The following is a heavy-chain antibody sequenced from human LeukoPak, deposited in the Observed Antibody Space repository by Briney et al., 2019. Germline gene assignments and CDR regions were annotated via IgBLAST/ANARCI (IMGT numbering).Heavy chain of an antibody. Sequence: PGGSLRLSCEASGFSLGDYAMHWVRQIPGKGLEWVSGITWDSGTIDYAGSVRGRFTISRDNAKNFLYLQMNTLRPEDTAIYYCAKGKSIASLWYMDVWGKGTTVIASS. CDR2: ITWDSGTI. CDR1: GFSLGDYA. CDR3: AKGKSIASLWYMDV. V-gene: IGHV3-9*01. D-gene: IGHD2-2*01. J-gene: IGHJ6*03.